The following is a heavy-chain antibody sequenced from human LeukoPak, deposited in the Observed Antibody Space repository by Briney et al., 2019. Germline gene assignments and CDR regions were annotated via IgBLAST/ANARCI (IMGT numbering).Heavy chain of an antibody. CDR3: ASDYCSGGSCDNWFDP. D-gene: IGHD2-15*01. J-gene: IGHJ5*02. V-gene: IGHV4-39*07. Sequence: SETLSLTCTVSGASISISSYYWGWIRQPPGKGLEWIGSIYYSGSTYYNPSLKSRVTISVDTSKNQFSLKLSSVTAADTAVYYCASDYCSGGSCDNWFDPWGQGTLVTVSS. CDR2: IYYSGST. CDR1: GASISISSYY.